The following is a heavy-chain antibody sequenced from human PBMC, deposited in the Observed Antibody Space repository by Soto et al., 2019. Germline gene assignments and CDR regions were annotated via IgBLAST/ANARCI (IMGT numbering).Heavy chain of an antibody. CDR3: ARERIAAYGPHYYYYDRGI. J-gene: IGHJ6*01. CDR1: GGTFSSYA. CDR2: IIPIFGTA. Sequence: SVKVSCKASGGTFSSYAISWVRQAPGQGLEWMGGIIPIFGTANYAQKFQGRVTITADESTSTAYMELSSLRSEDTAVYYCARERIAAYGPHYYYYDRGIWERETTCTAAS. V-gene: IGHV1-69*13. D-gene: IGHD6-13*01.